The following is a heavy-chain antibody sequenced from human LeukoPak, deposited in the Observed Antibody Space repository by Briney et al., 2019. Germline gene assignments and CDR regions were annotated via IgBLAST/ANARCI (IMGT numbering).Heavy chain of an antibody. CDR1: DDSFSSHY. CDR3: ARDLVTVTKGFDI. J-gene: IGHJ3*02. Sequence: PSETLSLTCAVSDDSFSSHYWTWIRQPPGKGLEWIGYISYVGSTNYNPSLKSRVTISIDTSKNQFSLKLTSVTAADTAVYYCARDLVTVTKGFDIWGQGTMVSVSS. CDR2: ISYVGST. D-gene: IGHD4-17*01. V-gene: IGHV4-59*11.